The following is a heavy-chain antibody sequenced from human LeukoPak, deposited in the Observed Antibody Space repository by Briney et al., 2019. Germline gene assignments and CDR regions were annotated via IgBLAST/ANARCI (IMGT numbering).Heavy chain of an antibody. V-gene: IGHV3-48*03. J-gene: IGHJ4*02. Sequence: GGSLRLSCAVSGFTFSSYEMNWVRQAPGKGLEWVSYISSSGFNIYYADSVKGRFTISRDNAKNSLYLQMNSLRAEDTAVYYCAKGPSIAAAGSEDYFDYWGQGTLVTVSS. CDR3: AKGPSIAAAGSEDYFDY. D-gene: IGHD6-13*01. CDR2: ISSSGFNI. CDR1: GFTFSSYE.